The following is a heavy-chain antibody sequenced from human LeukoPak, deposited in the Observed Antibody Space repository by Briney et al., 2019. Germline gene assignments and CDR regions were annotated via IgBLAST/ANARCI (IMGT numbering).Heavy chain of an antibody. Sequence: QSGGSLRLSCAASGFTFSSYWMHWVRQARSTSCADSVKGRFTISRDNAKKSLYLQMNSLRAEDTALYYCAANIFFQVWGQGTLVTVTS. V-gene: IGHV3-74*01. CDR2: ST. CDR1: GFTFSSYW. CDR3: AANIFFQV. J-gene: IGHJ1*01. D-gene: IGHD3-3*02.